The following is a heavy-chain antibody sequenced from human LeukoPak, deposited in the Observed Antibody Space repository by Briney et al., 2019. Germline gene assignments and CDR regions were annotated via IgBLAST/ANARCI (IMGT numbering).Heavy chain of an antibody. Sequence: TSETLSLTCTVSGGSISSSSYYWGWIRQPPGRGLEWIASIYHGGSTYYNPSLKSRVTISVDTSKNQFSLKLSSVTAADTAVYYCARERRQLATRVYQGWFDPWGQGTLVTVSS. V-gene: IGHV4-39*07. D-gene: IGHD2-2*01. CDR3: ARERRQLATRVYQGWFDP. CDR1: GGSISSSSYY. J-gene: IGHJ5*02. CDR2: IYHGGST.